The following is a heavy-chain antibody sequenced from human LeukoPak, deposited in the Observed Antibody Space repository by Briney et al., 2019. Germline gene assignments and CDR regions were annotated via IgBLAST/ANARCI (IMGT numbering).Heavy chain of an antibody. J-gene: IGHJ6*02. CDR2: ISNSSSTI. Sequence: PGGSLRLSCAASGLTFSSYNMNSVRQTTGKWLERDSYISNSSSTIYYADSVKGRFTISRDNAKNSLYLQMNGLRDEDTAVYYCARQATSDSYYCCSMDVWGQGTTVTVSS. CDR1: GLTFSSYN. V-gene: IGHV3-48*02. CDR3: ARQATSDSYYCCSMDV.